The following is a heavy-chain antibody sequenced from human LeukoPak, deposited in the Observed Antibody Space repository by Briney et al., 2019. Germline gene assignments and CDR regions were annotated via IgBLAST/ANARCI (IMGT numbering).Heavy chain of an antibody. CDR1: GYSFTSCW. J-gene: IGHJ4*02. CDR3: VGYIGSYTPDY. Sequence: GESLRISWKGSGYSFTSCWIGWVRQMPGKGLEWMGIIYPGDSDTRYSPSFQGQVTISADKSISTAYLQWSSLKASDTAMYYCVGYIGSYTPDYWGQGTLVTVSS. V-gene: IGHV5-51*01. D-gene: IGHD1-26*01. CDR2: IYPGDSDT.